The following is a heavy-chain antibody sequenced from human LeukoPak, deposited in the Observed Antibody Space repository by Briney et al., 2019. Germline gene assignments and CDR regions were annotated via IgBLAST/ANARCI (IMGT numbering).Heavy chain of an antibody. D-gene: IGHD6-19*01. CDR2: ISAYNGNT. Sequence: ASVKVSCKASGYTFTSYGISWVRQAPGQGLEWMGWISAYNGNTNYAQKLQGRVTMTTDTSTSTAYTELRSLRSDDTAVYYCAREGGGWGTLDYWGQGTLVAVSS. CDR1: GYTFTSYG. J-gene: IGHJ4*02. CDR3: AREGGGWGTLDY. V-gene: IGHV1-18*01.